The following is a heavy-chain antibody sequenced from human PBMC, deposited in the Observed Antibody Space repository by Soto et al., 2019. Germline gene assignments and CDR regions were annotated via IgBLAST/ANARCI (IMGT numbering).Heavy chain of an antibody. J-gene: IGHJ5*02. V-gene: IGHV3-15*07. Sequence: GGSLRLSCAASGFTFNDAWMNWARQAPGKGLEWVGLFKTTSDGGTIHYAAPVKGRFTISRDDSKDKLFLQMNSLKIEDTALYYCIRDPYGSTWGQGTLVTVSS. D-gene: IGHD3-10*01. CDR2: FKTTSDGGTI. CDR1: GFTFNDAW. CDR3: IRDPYGST.